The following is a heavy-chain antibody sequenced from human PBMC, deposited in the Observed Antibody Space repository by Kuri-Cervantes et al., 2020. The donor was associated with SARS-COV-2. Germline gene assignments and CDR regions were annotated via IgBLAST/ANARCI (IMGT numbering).Heavy chain of an antibody. CDR2: IIPIFGTA. CDR1: GGTFSSYA. V-gene: IGHV1-69*13. Sequence: SVKVSCKASGGTFSSYAISWVRQAPGQGLEWMGGIIPIFGTANYAQKFQGRVTITADESMSTAYMELSSLRSEDTAMYYCARSRGSGDYAFDYWGQGTLVTVSS. D-gene: IGHD4-17*01. J-gene: IGHJ4*02. CDR3: ARSRGSGDYAFDY.